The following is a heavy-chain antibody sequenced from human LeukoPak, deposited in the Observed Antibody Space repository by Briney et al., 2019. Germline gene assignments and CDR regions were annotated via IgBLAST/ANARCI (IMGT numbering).Heavy chain of an antibody. D-gene: IGHD2-2*01. V-gene: IGHV4-38-2*01. CDR1: GYSISSGYY. Sequence: SETLSLTCAVSGYSISSGYYWGWIRQSPGKGLEWIGSIYHSGSTYYNPSLKSRVTISVDTSKNQFSLKLSSVTAADTAVYYCARSRSSTSFGYMDVWGKGTTVTVSS. CDR3: ARSRSSTSFGYMDV. CDR2: IYHSGST. J-gene: IGHJ6*03.